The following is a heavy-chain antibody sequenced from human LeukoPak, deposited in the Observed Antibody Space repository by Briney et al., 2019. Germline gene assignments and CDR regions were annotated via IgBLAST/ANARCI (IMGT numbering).Heavy chain of an antibody. CDR1: GFTFDDYA. V-gene: IGHV3-9*01. J-gene: IGHJ4*02. D-gene: IGHD5-18*01. CDR2: ISWNSGSI. Sequence: GGSLRLSCAASGFTFDDYAMHWVRQAPGKGLEWVSGISWNSGSIGYADSVKGRFTISRDNAKNSLYLQMNSLRAEDTALYYCAKDAAVHSYGYGSFDYWGQGTLVTVSS. CDR3: AKDAAVHSYGYGSFDY.